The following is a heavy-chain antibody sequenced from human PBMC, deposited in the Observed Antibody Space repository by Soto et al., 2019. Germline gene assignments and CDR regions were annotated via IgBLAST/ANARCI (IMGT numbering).Heavy chain of an antibody. J-gene: IGHJ3*02. CDR1: GFTVSSNY. D-gene: IGHD2-15*01. V-gene: IGHV3-53*01. Sequence: LRLSCAASGFTVSSNYMSWVRQAPGKGLEWVSVIYSGGSTYYADSVKGRFTISRDNSKNTLYLQMNSLRAEDTAVYYCARDKGYGGKYGAFDIWGQGTMVTVSS. CDR2: IYSGGST. CDR3: ARDKGYGGKYGAFDI.